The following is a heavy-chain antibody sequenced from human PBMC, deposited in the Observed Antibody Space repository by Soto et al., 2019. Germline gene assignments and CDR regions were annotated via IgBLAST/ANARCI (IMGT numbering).Heavy chain of an antibody. CDR3: ARDGGRDGYNVYY. CDR1: GGTFSSYT. Sequence: QVQLVKSGAEVKKPGSSVKVSCKASGGTFSSYTISWVRQAPGQGLEWMGRIIPILGIANYAQKFQGRVTITADKSTSTAYMELSSLRSEDTAVYYCARDGGRDGYNVYYWGQGTLVTVSS. J-gene: IGHJ4*02. CDR2: IIPILGIA. D-gene: IGHD5-12*01. V-gene: IGHV1-69*08.